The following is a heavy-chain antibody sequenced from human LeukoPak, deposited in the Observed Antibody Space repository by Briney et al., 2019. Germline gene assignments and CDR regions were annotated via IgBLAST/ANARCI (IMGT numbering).Heavy chain of an antibody. CDR2: ISYSGST. CDR3: ARHGDLLSPFQT. Sequence: SETLSLTCTVSGGSISSSRYYWGWIRQPPGKGLDWIGSISYSGSTYYNPSLKSRVTISVDTSKNQISLKLNSVTAADTAMYYCARHGDLLSPFQTWGQGTLVTVSS. D-gene: IGHD2-21*02. CDR1: GGSISSSRYY. V-gene: IGHV4-39*01. J-gene: IGHJ5*02.